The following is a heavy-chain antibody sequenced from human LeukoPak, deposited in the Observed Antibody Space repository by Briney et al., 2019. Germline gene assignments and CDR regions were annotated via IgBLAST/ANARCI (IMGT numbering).Heavy chain of an antibody. CDR2: INPHSGGT. D-gene: IGHD6-19*01. J-gene: IGHJ4*02. V-gene: IGHV1-2*02. Sequence: GASVKVSCKAFGYTFTDYHMHWVRQAPGQGLEWMGWINPHSGGTNYAQKFQGRVTMARDTSISTAYMELTRLTSDDTAIYYCAREISVAGTMIDSWGQGTLVTVSS. CDR1: GYTFTDYH. CDR3: AREISVAGTMIDS.